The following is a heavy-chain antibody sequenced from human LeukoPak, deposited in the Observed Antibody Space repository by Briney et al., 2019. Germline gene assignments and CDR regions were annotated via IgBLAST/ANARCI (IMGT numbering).Heavy chain of an antibody. Sequence: PGGSVPHFRAASGFTFSGYWLHWVGQAPGKGLVWVSRINSDGSSTNYADSVKGRFTISRDNAKNTLYLQMNSLRVEDTALYYCARGAWYASGSFLIDYWGQ. V-gene: IGHV3-74*01. CDR3: ARGAWYASGSFLIDY. CDR2: INSDGSST. D-gene: IGHD3-10*01. J-gene: IGHJ4*02. CDR1: GFTFSGYW.